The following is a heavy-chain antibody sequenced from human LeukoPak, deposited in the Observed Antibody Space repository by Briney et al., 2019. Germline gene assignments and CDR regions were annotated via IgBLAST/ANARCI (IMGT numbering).Heavy chain of an antibody. D-gene: IGHD3-10*01. CDR3: SRTIVAVRGAHDYFDY. V-gene: IGHV3-7*01. CDR1: GFTFSSYW. Sequence: GSLRLSCAASGFTFSSYWMSWVRQAPGKGLEWVANIDEYGSEEHYVDSMKGRFTISRDNAKNSLYLQITSLRAEDTGVYYCSRTIVAVRGAHDYFDYWGRGTLVTVSS. J-gene: IGHJ4*02. CDR2: IDEYGSEE.